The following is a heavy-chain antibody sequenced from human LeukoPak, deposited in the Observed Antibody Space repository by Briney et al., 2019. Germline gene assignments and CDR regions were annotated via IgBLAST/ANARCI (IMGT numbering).Heavy chain of an antibody. CDR1: GGSFSGYY. D-gene: IGHD2-15*01. J-gene: IGHJ4*02. V-gene: IGHV4-34*01. CDR2: INHSGST. CDR3: ARRAGYCSGGSCLDY. Sequence: SETLSLTCAVYGGSFSGYYWSWIRQPPGKGLEWIGEINHSGSTNYNPSLKSRVTISVDTSKNQFSLKLSSVTAADTAVYYCARRAGYCSGGSCLDYWGQGTLVTVSS.